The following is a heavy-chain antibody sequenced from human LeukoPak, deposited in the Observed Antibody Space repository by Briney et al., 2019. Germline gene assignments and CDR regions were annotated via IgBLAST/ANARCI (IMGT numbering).Heavy chain of an antibody. V-gene: IGHV3-23*01. Sequence: GGSLRPSCAPSGFTFSIYAMSWVRQAPGKGPEWVSAISGSGGSTYYADSVKGRLTISRDNSKNTLYLQMNSLRAEDTAVYYCAKENYGSGSYYFDYWGQGTLVTVSS. CDR1: GFTFSIYA. J-gene: IGHJ4*02. CDR3: AKENYGSGSYYFDY. CDR2: ISGSGGST. D-gene: IGHD3-10*01.